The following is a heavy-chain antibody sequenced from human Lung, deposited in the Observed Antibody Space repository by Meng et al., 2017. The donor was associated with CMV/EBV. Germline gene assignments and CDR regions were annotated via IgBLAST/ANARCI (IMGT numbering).Heavy chain of an antibody. Sequence: GSLRLXCAVPGGSFSHNYWSWIRQPPGKGLEWIGEVNHRGSSNYNPSLMSRVSISVDTSKNQFSLKLSSVTAADTAVYYCASVTGSSDSSGYYYYYGMDVWGQGNXVTVAS. CDR3: ASVTGSSDSSGYYYYYGMDV. CDR1: GGSFSHNY. D-gene: IGHD3-22*01. V-gene: IGHV4-34*01. CDR2: VNHRGSS. J-gene: IGHJ6*02.